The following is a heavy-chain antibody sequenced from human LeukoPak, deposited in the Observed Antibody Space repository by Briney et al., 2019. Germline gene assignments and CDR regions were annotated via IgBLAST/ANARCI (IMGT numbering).Heavy chain of an antibody. Sequence: ASVKVSCKASGYTFTGYYMHWVRQAPGQPLEWMGWINPNSGGTNYAQKLQATVTMTRDTSISTAYMELSRLGSGDTAVYYCARDLMVRASYYYYMDVWGKGTTVTVSS. V-gene: IGHV1-2*02. CDR1: GYTFTGYY. J-gene: IGHJ6*03. CDR3: ARDLMVRASYYYYMDV. D-gene: IGHD3-10*01. CDR2: INPNSGGT.